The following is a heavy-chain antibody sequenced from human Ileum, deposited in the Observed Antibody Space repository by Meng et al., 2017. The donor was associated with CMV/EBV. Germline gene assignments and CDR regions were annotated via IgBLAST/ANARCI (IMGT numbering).Heavy chain of an antibody. CDR3: VRKGDFGYYFDS. Sequence: IPLKGPGPALLKPTGTLTLTCTFSGSSLSTTRMAVGWIRQPPGKALEWLALIYWDDDKRYSPSLNSRLTITKDTSKNQVVLTMTNMDPVDTATYYCVRKGDFGYYFDSWGQGALVTVS. CDR2: IYWDDDK. CDR1: GSSLSTTRMA. V-gene: IGHV2-5*02. J-gene: IGHJ4*02. D-gene: IGHD3-10*01.